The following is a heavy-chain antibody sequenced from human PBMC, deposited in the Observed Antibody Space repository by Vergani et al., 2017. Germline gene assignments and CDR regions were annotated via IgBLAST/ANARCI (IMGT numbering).Heavy chain of an antibody. CDR3: ARDRSPCSGGSCYPHYYYYYGMDV. CDR2: IIPIFGTA. Sequence: VQLVQSGAEVKKPGSSVKVSCKASGGTFSSYAISWVRQAPGQGLEWMGRIIPIFGTANYAQKFQGRVTITADESTSTAYMELSSLRSEDTAVYYCARDRSPCSGGSCYPHYYYYYGMDVWGQGTTVTVSS. J-gene: IGHJ6*02. D-gene: IGHD2-15*01. CDR1: GGTFSSYA. V-gene: IGHV1-69*13.